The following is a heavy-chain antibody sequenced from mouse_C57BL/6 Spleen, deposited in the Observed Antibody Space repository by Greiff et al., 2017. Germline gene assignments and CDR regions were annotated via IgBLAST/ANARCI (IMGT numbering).Heavy chain of an antibody. V-gene: IGHV2-2*02. J-gene: IGHJ3*01. Sequence: VMLVESGPGLVQPSQSLSITCTVSGFSLTSYGVHWVRQSPGKGLEWLGVIWSGGSTDYNAAFISRLSISTANSENQVFFKMNSLRPNDTAIYSWDRIGEYGGSSPFAYWGQGTLVTVSA. CDR3: DRIGEYGGSSPFAY. D-gene: IGHD1-1*01. CDR1: GFSLTSYG. CDR2: IWSGGST.